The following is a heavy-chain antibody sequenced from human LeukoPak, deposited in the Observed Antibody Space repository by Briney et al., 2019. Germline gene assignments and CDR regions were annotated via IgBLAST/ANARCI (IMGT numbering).Heavy chain of an antibody. CDR3: AKGSGYYTYNWFDP. Sequence: GGSLRLSCAASGFIFSSYGIHWVRQAPGKGLEWVAFIRYDGTNKYYADSVRGRFTISRDDSTNTVYLEMNSLRGEDTAVYYCAKGSGYYTYNWFDPWGQGTLVTVSS. V-gene: IGHV3-30*02. D-gene: IGHD3-3*01. CDR1: GFIFSSYG. J-gene: IGHJ5*02. CDR2: IRYDGTNK.